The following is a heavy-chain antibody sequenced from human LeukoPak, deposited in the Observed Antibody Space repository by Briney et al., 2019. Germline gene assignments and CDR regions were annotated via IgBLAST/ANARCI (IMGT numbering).Heavy chain of an antibody. CDR3: ARDIEPAGIMWDY. J-gene: IGHJ4*02. CDR1: GFTFRSYW. D-gene: IGHD6-13*01. CDR2: IKQDGSEK. V-gene: IGHV3-7*05. Sequence: PGGSLRLSCAASGFTFRSYWMSWVRQAPGKGLEWVANIKQDGSEKYYVDSVKGRFTISRDNAKNSLYLQMDSLRAEDTAVFYCARDIEPAGIMWDYWGQGTLVTVSS.